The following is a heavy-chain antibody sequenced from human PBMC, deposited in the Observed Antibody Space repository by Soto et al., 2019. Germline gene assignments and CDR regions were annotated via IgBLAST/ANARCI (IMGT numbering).Heavy chain of an antibody. D-gene: IGHD6-13*01. J-gene: IGHJ5*02. CDR2: IHYSGST. V-gene: IGHV4-31*03. CDR1: GGSISGEGYY. Sequence: QVQLQESGPGLVEPSQTLSLTCTVSGGSISGEGYYWSWIRQYSGRGLEWIGYIHYSGSTYSNPSLTRRVNISVDPSEPQFFLKLTSVTAADTAVYYGARAWTATAGWANWFDRWGQGTLVTVSS. CDR3: ARAWTATAGWANWFDR.